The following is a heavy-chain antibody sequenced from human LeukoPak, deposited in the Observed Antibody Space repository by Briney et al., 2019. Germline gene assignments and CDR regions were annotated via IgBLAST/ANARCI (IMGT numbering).Heavy chain of an antibody. J-gene: IGHJ3*02. V-gene: IGHV3-21*01. CDR2: ISISSNYI. Sequence: GGSLRLSCAASGFTFSSYAMHWVRQAPGKGLEWFSSISISSNYIYYADSVKARFSISRDNAKNSLYLQVNSMRAEDAAVYYCERGSRFGVVGRDAFDIWGQGKVVTVSS. CDR1: GFTFSSYA. D-gene: IGHD3-3*01. CDR3: ERGSRFGVVGRDAFDI.